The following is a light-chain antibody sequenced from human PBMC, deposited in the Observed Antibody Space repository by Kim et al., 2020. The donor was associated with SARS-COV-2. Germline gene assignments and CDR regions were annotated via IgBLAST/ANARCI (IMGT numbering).Light chain of an antibody. V-gene: IGKV3-20*01. CDR1: QSVSSSY. J-gene: IGKJ2*03. CDR3: QQYGSSPGYS. CDR2: GAS. Sequence: EIVLTQSPDTLSLSPGERATLSCRASQSVSSSYLAWYQQKPGQAPRLLIYGASSRATGIPDRFSGSGSGTDFTLTISRLEPEDFAVYYCQQYGSSPGYSFGQGTKLEI.